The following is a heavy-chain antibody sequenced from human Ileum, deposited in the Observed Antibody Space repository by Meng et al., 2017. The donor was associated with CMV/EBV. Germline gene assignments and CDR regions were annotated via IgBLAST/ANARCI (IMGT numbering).Heavy chain of an antibody. D-gene: IGHD2-15*01. J-gene: IGHJ4*02. Sequence: QVELAEVGPSRVEPSQTLTLTCSVSGGSITSGNYYWSCNRQPPGSGLEWICYIYYSGSPYYKPSLKSRVTISLDTSKNQFSLNLRSVTATDSAVYYCVRQVVAASFDYWGQGALVTVSS. V-gene: IGHV4-30-4*08. CDR1: GGSITSGNYY. CDR2: IYYSGSP. CDR3: VRQVVAASFDY.